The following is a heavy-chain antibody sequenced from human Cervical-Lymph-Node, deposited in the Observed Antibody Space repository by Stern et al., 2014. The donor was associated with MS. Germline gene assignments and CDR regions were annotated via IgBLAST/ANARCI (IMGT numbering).Heavy chain of an antibody. J-gene: IGHJ4*02. CDR1: GFTFSAYG. CDR2: IWYDGRDT. Sequence: DQLVESGGGVVQPGRSLRLSCAASGFTFSAYGMHWVRQAPGKGLEWVAVIWYDGRDTYYADSVKGRFTISRDNSNNTLYLQMNGLRAEDTAVYYCARDVVEMSTGYHPYFDHWGQGTPVTVSS. V-gene: IGHV3-33*08. CDR3: ARDVVEMSTGYHPYFDH. D-gene: IGHD5-24*01.